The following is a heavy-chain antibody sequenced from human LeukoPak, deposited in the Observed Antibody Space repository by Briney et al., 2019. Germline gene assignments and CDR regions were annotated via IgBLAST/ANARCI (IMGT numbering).Heavy chain of an antibody. CDR1: GFTFSSYS. CDR3: ARAFTVTTNWFDP. J-gene: IGHJ5*02. Sequence: PRGSLTLSCAASGFTFSSYSMTWVRQAPGKGLEWVSYISSSSTIYYADSVKGRFTISRDNAKNSLYLQMNSLRAEDTAVYYWARAFTVTTNWFDPGGQGTLVTVSS. D-gene: IGHD4-11*01. V-gene: IGHV3-48*01. CDR2: ISSSSTI.